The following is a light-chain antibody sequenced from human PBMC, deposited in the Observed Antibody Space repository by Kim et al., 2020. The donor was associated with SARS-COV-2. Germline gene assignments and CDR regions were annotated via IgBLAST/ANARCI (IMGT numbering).Light chain of an antibody. CDR2: EVS. V-gene: IGKV1-5*01. J-gene: IGKJ1*01. Sequence: DIQMTQSPPTLSASVGDRVTITCRASQTITTWLAWYQQKPGKAPNLLIYEVSTLEDGVPSRFSGGGSGTEFTLTIASLQPDDFATYYCQQYHTFPWTFGQGTNVDIK. CDR1: QTITTW. CDR3: QQYHTFPWT.